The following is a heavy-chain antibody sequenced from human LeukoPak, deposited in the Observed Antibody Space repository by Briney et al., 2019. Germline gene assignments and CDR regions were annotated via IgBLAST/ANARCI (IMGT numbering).Heavy chain of an antibody. CDR2: IKKDGSDK. V-gene: IGHV3-7*02. CDR3: ARGGGNPLDY. Sequence: PGGSLRLSCAVSGFTFSSHWMSWVRQAPGKGLEWVANIKKDGSDKYYVDSVKGRFTISRDNAKNSLYLQMNSLRAEDTAVYYCARGGGNPLDYWGQGTLVTVSS. D-gene: IGHD4-23*01. J-gene: IGHJ4*02. CDR1: GFTFSSHW.